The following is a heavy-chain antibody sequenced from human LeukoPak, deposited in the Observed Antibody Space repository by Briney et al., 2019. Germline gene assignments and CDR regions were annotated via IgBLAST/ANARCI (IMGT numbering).Heavy chain of an antibody. CDR2: INAGNGNT. J-gene: IGHJ4*02. Sequence: ASVKVSCKASGYTFTSYAMHWVRQAPGQRLEWMGWINAGNGNTKYSQKFQGRVTITRDTSASTAYMELSSLRSEDTAVYYCARAPTTYYYDSSGHDYWGQGTLVTVSS. V-gene: IGHV1-3*01. CDR3: ARAPTTYYYDSSGHDY. D-gene: IGHD3-22*01. CDR1: GYTFTSYA.